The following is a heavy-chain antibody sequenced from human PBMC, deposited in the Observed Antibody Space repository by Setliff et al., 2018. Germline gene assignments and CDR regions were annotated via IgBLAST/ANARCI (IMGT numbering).Heavy chain of an antibody. CDR1: GYSFTNYW. CDR3: ARQAIFGSDAFDI. V-gene: IGHV5-51*01. CDR2: IYPGDSDT. Sequence: GESLTISCKGSGYSFTNYWIGWVRQMPGKGLEWMGIIYPGDSDTRYSPSFQGQVTISADKSISTAYLQWSSLKASDTAMYYCARQAIFGSDAFDIWGLGTMVTVSS. D-gene: IGHD3-3*01. J-gene: IGHJ3*02.